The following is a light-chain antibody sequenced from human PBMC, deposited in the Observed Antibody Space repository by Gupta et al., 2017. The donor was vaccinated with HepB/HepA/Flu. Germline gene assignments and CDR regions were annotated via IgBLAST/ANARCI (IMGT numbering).Light chain of an antibody. CDR2: WAS. CDR1: QSALSSSSNKNY. Sequence: DIVMTQSPDSLAVSLGERATINCKSSQSALSSSSNKNYLTWYQQKPGQPPKLLINWASIRESGVPDRFSGSGSGTDFTLTISSLQAEDVAVYYCQQDYNLPLTFGGGTKVEI. J-gene: IGKJ4*01. CDR3: QQDYNLPLT. V-gene: IGKV4-1*01.